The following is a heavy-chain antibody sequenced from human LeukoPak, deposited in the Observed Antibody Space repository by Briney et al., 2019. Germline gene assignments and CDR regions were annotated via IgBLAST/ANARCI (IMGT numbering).Heavy chain of an antibody. CDR3: ARVTGYMTEDYFDY. CDR1: GGSISSCSYY. V-gene: IGHV4-61*02. J-gene: IGHJ4*02. Sequence: PSETLSLTCTVSGGSISSCSYYWSWIRQPAGKGLEWIGRIYTSGSTNYNPSLKSRVTISVDTSKNQFSLRLSSVTAADTAVYYCARVTGYMTEDYFDYWGQGTLITVSS. D-gene: IGHD6-13*01. CDR2: IYTSGST.